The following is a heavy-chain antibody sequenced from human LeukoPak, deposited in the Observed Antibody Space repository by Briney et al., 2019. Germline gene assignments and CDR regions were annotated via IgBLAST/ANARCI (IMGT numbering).Heavy chain of an antibody. CDR3: AKDYYDSSGYYLVDYYYGMDV. CDR1: GFTFSSYG. Sequence: GGSLRLSCAASGFTFSSYGMHWVRQAPGKGLEWVAVISYDGSNKYYADSVKGRFTISRDNSKNTLYLQMNSLRVEDTAVYYCAKDYYDSSGYYLVDYYYGMDVWGQGTTVTVSS. J-gene: IGHJ6*02. CDR2: ISYDGSNK. D-gene: IGHD3-22*01. V-gene: IGHV3-30*18.